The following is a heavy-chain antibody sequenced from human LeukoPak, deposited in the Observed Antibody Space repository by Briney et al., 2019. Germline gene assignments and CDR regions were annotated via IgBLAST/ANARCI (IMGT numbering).Heavy chain of an antibody. CDR2: INWNGGST. V-gene: IGHV3-20*04. CDR1: GFTFDDYG. CDR3: ARDSIAAAGANWFDP. D-gene: IGHD6-13*01. J-gene: IGHJ5*02. Sequence: TGGSLRLSCAASGFTFDDYGMSWVRQAPGKGLEWVSGINWNGGSTGYADSVKGRFTISRDNAKNSLYLQMSSLRAEDTALYYCARDSIAAAGANWFDPWGQGTLVTVSS.